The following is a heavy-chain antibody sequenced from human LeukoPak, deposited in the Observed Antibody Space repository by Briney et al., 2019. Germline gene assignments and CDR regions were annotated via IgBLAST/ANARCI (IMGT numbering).Heavy chain of an antibody. D-gene: IGHD6-19*01. CDR2: INTNTGNP. V-gene: IGHV7-4-1*02. CDR3: ARSQLVVGSGWYGDFDY. J-gene: IGHJ4*02. CDR1: GYTFTSYA. Sequence: ASVKVSCKASGYTFTSYAMNWVRQAPGQGLEWMGWINTNTGNPTYTQGFTGRFVFSLDTSVSTAYLQISSLKAEDTAVYYCARSQLVVGSGWYGDFDYWGQGTLVTVSS.